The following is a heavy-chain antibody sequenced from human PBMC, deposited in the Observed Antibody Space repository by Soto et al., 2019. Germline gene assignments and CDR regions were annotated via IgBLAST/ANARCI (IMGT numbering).Heavy chain of an antibody. CDR1: GDSVSSNTAA. D-gene: IGHD2-21*02. CDR2: TYYRSKWYC. Sequence: SQTLSLTCAISGDSVSSNTAAWNWIRQSPSRGLEWLGRTYYRSKWYCDYAVSLKSRITINPDTSKNQFSLQLNSVTPEDTAVYYCARDPPDCHSAFDQWGQGTLVTVSS. CDR3: ARDPPDCHSAFDQ. J-gene: IGHJ4*02. V-gene: IGHV6-1*01.